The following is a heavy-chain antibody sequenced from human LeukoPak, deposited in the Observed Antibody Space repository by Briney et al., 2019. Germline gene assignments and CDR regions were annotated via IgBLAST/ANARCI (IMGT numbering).Heavy chain of an antibody. D-gene: IGHD3-22*01. Sequence: SETLSLTCTVSGGSISSYYWSWIRQPPGKGLDWIGYIYYSGSTNYNPSLKSRVTISVDTSKNQFSLKLSSVTAADTAVYYCPRATRYYYDSSGYPYYFDYWGQGTLVTVSS. J-gene: IGHJ4*02. V-gene: IGHV4-59*01. CDR1: GGSISSYY. CDR3: PRATRYYYDSSGYPYYFDY. CDR2: IYYSGST.